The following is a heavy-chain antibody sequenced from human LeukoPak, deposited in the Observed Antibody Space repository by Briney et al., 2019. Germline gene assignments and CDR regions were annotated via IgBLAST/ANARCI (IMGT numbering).Heavy chain of an antibody. CDR2: IYYSGST. D-gene: IGHD4-17*01. J-gene: IGHJ4*02. CDR3: ARVVSTVTTYYFDY. V-gene: IGHV4-59*01. Sequence: SETLSLTCTVPGGSISSYYWSWIRQPPGKGLEWIGYIYYSGSTNYNPSLKSRVTISVDTSKNQFSLKLSSVAAADTAVYYCARVVSTVTTYYFDYWGQGTLVTVSS. CDR1: GGSISSYY.